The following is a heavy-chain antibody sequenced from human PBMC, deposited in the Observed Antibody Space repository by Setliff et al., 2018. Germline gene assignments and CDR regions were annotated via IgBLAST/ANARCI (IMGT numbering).Heavy chain of an antibody. CDR3: ARLSGFLYIDV. D-gene: IGHD3-3*01. Sequence: NPSETLSLTCTVSGGSISRGGYYWSWIRQHPGKGLEWIGYIYTSWSTNYNPSLKSRVTISVDTSKNQFSLKLRSVTAADTAVYYCARLSGFLYIDVWGKGTTVTVSS. J-gene: IGHJ6*03. CDR1: GGSISRGGYY. CDR2: IYTSWST. V-gene: IGHV4-61*08.